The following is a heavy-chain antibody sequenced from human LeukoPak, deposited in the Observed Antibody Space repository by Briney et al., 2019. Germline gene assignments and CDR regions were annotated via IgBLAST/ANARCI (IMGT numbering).Heavy chain of an antibody. J-gene: IGHJ4*02. V-gene: IGHV3-74*01. CDR2: VNNDGSGT. CDR1: GFTFSRYW. Sequence: GGPLRLSCEASGFTFSRYWMHWVRQAPGKGLVWVSRVNNDGSGTNYADSVKGRFIISRDNAKNTLYLQMSSLRAEDTAVYYCAREGDVVDTIGSFDYWGQGTLVTVSS. D-gene: IGHD5-12*01. CDR3: AREGDVVDTIGSFDY.